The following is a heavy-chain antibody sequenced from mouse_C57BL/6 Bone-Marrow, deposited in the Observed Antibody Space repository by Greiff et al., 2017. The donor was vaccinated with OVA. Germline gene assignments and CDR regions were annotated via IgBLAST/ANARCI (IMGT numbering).Heavy chain of an antibody. J-gene: IGHJ2*01. V-gene: IGHV1-82*01. CDR1: GYAFSSSW. Sequence: QVQLKQSGPELVKPGASVKISCKASGYAFSSSWMNWVKQRPGKGLEWIGRIYPGDGDTNYNGKFKGKATLTADKSSSTAYMQLSSLTSEDSAVYFCARLVIYDGYYFDYWGQGTTLTVSS. CDR2: IYPGDGDT. D-gene: IGHD2-3*01. CDR3: ARLVIYDGYYFDY.